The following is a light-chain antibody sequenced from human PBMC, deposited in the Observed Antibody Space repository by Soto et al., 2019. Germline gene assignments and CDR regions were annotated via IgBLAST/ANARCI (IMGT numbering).Light chain of an antibody. CDR3: KQRINWPPT. J-gene: IGKJ1*01. Sequence: EIVLTQSPATLSLSPGERATLSCRASQSVSSYLAWYQQKPGHAPRLLIYDASNRATGIPARFSGSGSGTDFTLTISSLELEYFAVEYCKQRINWPPTFGQVTKVDIK. V-gene: IGKV3-11*01. CDR1: QSVSSY. CDR2: DAS.